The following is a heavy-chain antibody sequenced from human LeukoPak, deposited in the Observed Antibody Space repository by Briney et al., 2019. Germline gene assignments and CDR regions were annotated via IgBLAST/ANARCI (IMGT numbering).Heavy chain of an antibody. V-gene: IGHV4-34*01. CDR2: IYHSGST. J-gene: IGHJ1*01. Sequence: SETLSLTCAVYGGSFSGYYWSWIRQPPGKGLEWIGYIYHSGSTYYNPSLNSRVTISVDRSKDQFSLKLSSVTAADTAAYYCARGRMGASAAVKYFQHRGQGTLVTVSS. CDR3: ARGRMGASAAVKYFQH. CDR1: GGSFSGYY. D-gene: IGHD3-16*01.